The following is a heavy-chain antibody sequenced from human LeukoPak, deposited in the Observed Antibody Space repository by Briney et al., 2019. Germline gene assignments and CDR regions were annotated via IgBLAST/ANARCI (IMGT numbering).Heavy chain of an antibody. CDR1: GGSISSSSYY. V-gene: IGHV4-39*01. J-gene: IGHJ3*02. CDR2: IYYSGST. D-gene: IGHD2-15*01. Sequence: SETLSLTCTVSGGSISSSSYYWGWIRQPPGKGLEWIGSIYYSGSTYYNPSLKSRVTISVDTSKNQFSLKLSSVTAADTAVYYCARGLRYWRAFDIWGQGTMVTVSS. CDR3: ARGLRYWRAFDI.